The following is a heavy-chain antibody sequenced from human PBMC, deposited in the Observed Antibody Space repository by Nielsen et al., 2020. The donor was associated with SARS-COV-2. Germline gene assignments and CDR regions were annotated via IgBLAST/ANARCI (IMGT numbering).Heavy chain of an antibody. D-gene: IGHD3-3*01. Sequence: ASVKVSCKASGYTFTSYYMHWVRQAPGQGLEWMGIINPSGGSTSYAQKFQGRVTMTRDTSTSTVYMELSSLRSEDTAVYYCARVGLFGDHYYYYMDVWGKGATVTVSS. J-gene: IGHJ6*03. CDR1: GYTFTSYY. CDR3: ARVGLFGDHYYYYMDV. CDR2: INPSGGST. V-gene: IGHV1-46*01.